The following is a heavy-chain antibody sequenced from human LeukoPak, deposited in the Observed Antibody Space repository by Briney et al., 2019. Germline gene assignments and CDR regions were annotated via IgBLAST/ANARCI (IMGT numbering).Heavy chain of an antibody. D-gene: IGHD2-2*01. Sequence: ASVTVSCKASGYTFTSYGISWVRQAPGQGLEWMGWISAYNGNTNYAQKLQGRVTMTTDTSTSTAYMELRGLRSDDTAVYYCARDLCGRSCPSADYYYGMDVWGQGTTVTVSS. CDR2: ISAYNGNT. CDR3: ARDLCGRSCPSADYYYGMDV. J-gene: IGHJ6*02. V-gene: IGHV1-18*01. CDR1: GYTFTSYG.